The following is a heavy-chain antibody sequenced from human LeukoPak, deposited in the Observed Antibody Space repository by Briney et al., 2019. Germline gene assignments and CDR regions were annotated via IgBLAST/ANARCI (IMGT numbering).Heavy chain of an antibody. D-gene: IGHD3-10*01. CDR3: AKEGTPQVSTWYDL. V-gene: IGHV3-30*18. CDR1: GVTLSPFL. Sequence: PGISLRHSCSPSGVTLSPFLMHWAPHAPGKGLVWVAVISYEGGTQHYADSVKGRFIISRDNPRNTLYLQMNILRTEDTAVYYCAKEGTPQVSTWYDLWGQGTQVIVSS. CDR2: ISYEGGTQ. J-gene: IGHJ5*02.